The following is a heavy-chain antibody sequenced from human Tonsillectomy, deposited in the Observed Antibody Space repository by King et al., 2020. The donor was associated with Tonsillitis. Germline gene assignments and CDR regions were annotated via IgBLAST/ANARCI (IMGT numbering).Heavy chain of an antibody. CDR3: ATAPLRYFDLLFDY. D-gene: IGHD3-9*01. J-gene: IGHJ4*02. CDR2: ISWNSGSI. Sequence: VQLVESGGGLVQPGRSLRVSCAASGFTFDDYAMHWVRQAPGKGLEWVSGISWNSGSIDYADSVKGRFTISRDNAKNSLYLQMNSLRAEDTALYYCATAPLRYFDLLFDYWGQGTLVTVSS. V-gene: IGHV3-9*01. CDR1: GFTFDDYA.